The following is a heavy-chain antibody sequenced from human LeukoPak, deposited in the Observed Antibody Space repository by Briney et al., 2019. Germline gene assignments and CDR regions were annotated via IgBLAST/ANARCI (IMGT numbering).Heavy chain of an antibody. CDR3: ARGGLRTTVTYFDY. CDR1: GGSISSYY. Sequence: PSETLSLTCTVSGGSISSYYWSWIRQPPGKGLEWIGYIYYSGSTNYNPSLKSRVTISVDTSKNQFSLKLSSVTAADTAVYYCARGGLRTTVTYFDYWGQGTLVTVSS. D-gene: IGHD4-11*01. CDR2: IYYSGST. V-gene: IGHV4-59*01. J-gene: IGHJ4*02.